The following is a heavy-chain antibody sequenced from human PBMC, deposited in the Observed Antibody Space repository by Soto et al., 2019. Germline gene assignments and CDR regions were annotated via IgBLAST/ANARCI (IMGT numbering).Heavy chain of an antibody. Sequence: PGKGLEWIGYVYYSENTYYNPSLKSRVTISVDTSKNLFSLKLTSVTAADTAMYYCSRPKLNGTYHHTLNIWGQPTMVTGSS. CDR3: SRPKLNGTYHHTLNI. D-gene: IGHD2-8*01. CDR2: VYYSENT. V-gene: IGHV4-39*02. J-gene: IGHJ3*02.